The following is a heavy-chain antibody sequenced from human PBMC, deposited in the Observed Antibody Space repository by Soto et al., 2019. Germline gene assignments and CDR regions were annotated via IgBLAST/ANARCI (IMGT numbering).Heavy chain of an antibody. CDR3: ASGDYSHFDL. CDR2: IXYXGXT. V-gene: IGHV4-4*02. Sequence: SETLSLTCAVSGGSISTKNWWTWVRQPPGKGLXWXXXIXYXGXTXXXXSLKSRVTISVDKSKNQFSLNLSSVTAADTAVYYCASGDYSHFDLWGQGTLVTVSS. J-gene: IGHJ4*02. D-gene: IGHD4-17*01. CDR1: GGSISTKNW.